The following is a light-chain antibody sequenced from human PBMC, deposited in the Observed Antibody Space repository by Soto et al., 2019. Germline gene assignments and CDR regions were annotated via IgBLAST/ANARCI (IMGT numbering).Light chain of an antibody. V-gene: IGKV3-15*01. Sequence: EIVLTQSPGTLSLSPGERATLSCRASQSVSSSYLAWYQQKPGQAPRLLIYGASTRATGIPARFTGSGSGTEFTLAINSLQSEGFAVYWCQQYNTWPPTCGPGTKGDIK. CDR2: GAS. CDR3: QQYNTWPPT. J-gene: IGKJ3*01. CDR1: QSVSSSY.